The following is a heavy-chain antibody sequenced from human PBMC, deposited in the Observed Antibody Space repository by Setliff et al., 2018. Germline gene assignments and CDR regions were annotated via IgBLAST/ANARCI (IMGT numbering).Heavy chain of an antibody. J-gene: IGHJ3*02. Sequence: ETLSLTCAVYGGSFSGYYWSWIRQPAGKGLEWIGHIYIGGSTNYNPSLKSRVTMSVDTSKNQFSLKLSSVTAADTAVYYCARKGISALSGAFDMWGQGTMVTVSS. CDR1: GGSFSGYY. D-gene: IGHD1-26*01. CDR3: ARKGISALSGAFDM. CDR2: IYIGGST. V-gene: IGHV4-59*10.